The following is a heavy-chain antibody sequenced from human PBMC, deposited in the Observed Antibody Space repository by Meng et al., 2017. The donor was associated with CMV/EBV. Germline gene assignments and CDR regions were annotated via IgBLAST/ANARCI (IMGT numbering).Heavy chain of an antibody. CDR2: ISSSSSYI. J-gene: IGHJ6*02. CDR3: ARDYDGSGEGYYYGMDV. D-gene: IGHD3-10*01. CDR1: GFTFSSYS. V-gene: IGHV3-21*01. Sequence: GESLKISCAASGFTFSSYSMNWVRQAPGKGLEWVSSISSSSSYIYYADSVKGRFTISRDNAKNSLYLQMNSLRAEDTAVYYCARDYDGSGEGYYYGMDVWGHGTTVTVSS.